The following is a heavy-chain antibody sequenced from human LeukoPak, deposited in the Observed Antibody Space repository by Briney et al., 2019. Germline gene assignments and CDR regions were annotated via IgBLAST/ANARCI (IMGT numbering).Heavy chain of an antibody. J-gene: IGHJ6*03. Sequence: GGSLRLSCAASGFTFSSYGMHWVRQAPGKGLEWVAVISYDGSNKYYADSVKGRFTISRDNSKNTLYLQMNSLRAEDTAVYYCARDFRGSGSYWVYYYYMDVWGKGTTVTVSS. CDR2: ISYDGSNK. D-gene: IGHD3-10*01. CDR3: ARDFRGSGSYWVYYYYMDV. CDR1: GFTFSSYG. V-gene: IGHV3-30*03.